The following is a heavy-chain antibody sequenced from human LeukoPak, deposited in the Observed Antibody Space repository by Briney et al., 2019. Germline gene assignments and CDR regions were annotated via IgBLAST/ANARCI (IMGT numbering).Heavy chain of an antibody. J-gene: IGHJ6*03. CDR1: GGTFSSYA. CDR2: IIPIFGTA. CDR3: AGTSTVTTPFYYYMDV. Sequence: SVKVSCKASGGTFSSYAISWVRQAPGQGLEWMGGIIPIFGTANYAQKFQGRVTITADESTSTAYMELSSLRSEDTAVYYCAGTSTVTTPFYYYMDVWGEGTTVTVSS. D-gene: IGHD4-11*01. V-gene: IGHV1-69*13.